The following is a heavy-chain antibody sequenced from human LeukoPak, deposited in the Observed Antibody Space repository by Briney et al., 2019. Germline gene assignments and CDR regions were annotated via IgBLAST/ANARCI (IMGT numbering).Heavy chain of an antibody. Sequence: GASVKVSCKTSGYTFTDYYLHWVRQAPGQGLEWVGWIHPNTGATHYAQKFQGRLTMTRDTSISTVYMELTRLRSDDTAVYCCARDMGRYSGYDYDYWGQGTLVTASS. CDR2: IHPNTGAT. D-gene: IGHD5-12*01. CDR1: GYTFTDYY. V-gene: IGHV1-2*02. CDR3: ARDMGRYSGYDYDY. J-gene: IGHJ4*02.